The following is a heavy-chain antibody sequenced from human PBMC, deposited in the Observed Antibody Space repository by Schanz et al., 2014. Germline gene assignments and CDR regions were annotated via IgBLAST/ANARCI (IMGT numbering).Heavy chain of an antibody. J-gene: IGHJ4*02. CDR3: ARGYGDSPTDF. Sequence: QVQLVQSGAEVKKPGSPVKVSCKSSGGTFSSYAISWVRQAPGQGLEWMGRIIPILGIANYAQQFQGRVTITADKSSDTAYMELSSLRSEDTAVYYCARGYGDSPTDFWGQGTLVTVSS. CDR1: GGTFSSYA. CDR2: IIPILGIA. V-gene: IGHV1-69*04. D-gene: IGHD4-17*01.